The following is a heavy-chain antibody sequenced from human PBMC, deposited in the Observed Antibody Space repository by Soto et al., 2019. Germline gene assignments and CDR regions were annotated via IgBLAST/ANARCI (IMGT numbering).Heavy chain of an antibody. V-gene: IGHV2-5*02. J-gene: IGHJ4*02. CDR3: ALALGGGSSSYFDC. CDR2: IYWDDDK. D-gene: IGHD3-16*01. Sequence: QITLKESGPTLVKPTHTLTLTCTFSGSSLSSSVMGVGRIRQPPGKALEWLAVIYWDDDKRYSPSLNSRITITKDTSENQVVLTMANMDPVDTATYYCALALGGGSSSYFDCWGQGTLVTVSS. CDR1: GSSLSSSVMG.